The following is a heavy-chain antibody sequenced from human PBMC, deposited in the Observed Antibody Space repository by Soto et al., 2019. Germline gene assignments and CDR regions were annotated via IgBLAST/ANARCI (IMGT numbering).Heavy chain of an antibody. Sequence: LSLTCTVSGASITYGAYSWSWIRQTPGKGLEWIGYINHLETTFYNPSFESRLTLSIDRTKNQFSLNLKSMSAADRAVYFCARGGGFDSFDYWGQGILVTVS. D-gene: IGHD3-10*01. CDR2: INHLETT. CDR3: ARGGGFDSFDY. J-gene: IGHJ4*02. CDR1: GASITYGAYS. V-gene: IGHV4-30-2*01.